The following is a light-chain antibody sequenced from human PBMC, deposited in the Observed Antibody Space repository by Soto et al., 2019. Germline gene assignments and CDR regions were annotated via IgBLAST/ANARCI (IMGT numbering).Light chain of an antibody. CDR2: DVT. CDR3: CSYAGRYTLL. Sequence: QSVLTQPRSVSGSPGQSVTISCTGTSSDVGGSNYVSWYQQHPGKTPKLMIYDVTKRPSGVPDRFSGSKSDNTASLTISGLQAEDEADYYCCSYAGRYTLLFGGGTKLTVL. V-gene: IGLV2-11*01. CDR1: SSDVGGSNY. J-gene: IGLJ2*01.